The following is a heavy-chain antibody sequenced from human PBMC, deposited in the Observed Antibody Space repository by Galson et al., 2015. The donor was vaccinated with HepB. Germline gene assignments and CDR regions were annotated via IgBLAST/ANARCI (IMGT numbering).Heavy chain of an antibody. Sequence: SLRLSCAASGFTFSSYGMHWVRQAPGKGLEWVAVISYNGSNKYYADSVKGRFTISRDNSKNTLYLQMNSLRAEDTAVYYCARDHTVVVVAALPSYYYYYGMDVWGQGTTVTVSS. V-gene: IGHV3-30*19. CDR2: ISYNGSNK. CDR1: GFTFSSYG. D-gene: IGHD2-15*01. CDR3: ARDHTVVVVAALPSYYYYYGMDV. J-gene: IGHJ6*02.